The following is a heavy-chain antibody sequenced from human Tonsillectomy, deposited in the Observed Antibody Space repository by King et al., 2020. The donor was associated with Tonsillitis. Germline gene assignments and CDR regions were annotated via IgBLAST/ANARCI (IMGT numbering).Heavy chain of an antibody. V-gene: IGHV3-23*04. J-gene: IGHJ4*02. CDR1: GSTFSSYT. D-gene: IGHD5-12*01. Sequence: VQLVESGGGLVQPGGSLRLSYAASGSTFSSYTMIWVRQSPGKGLEWVSAISGGGDRTYYADSVKGRFTISRDNSKNTLYLQMNSLRAEDMALYYCTKDLGSAYDDYWGQGTLVTVSS. CDR3: TKDLGSAYDDY. CDR2: ISGGGDRT.